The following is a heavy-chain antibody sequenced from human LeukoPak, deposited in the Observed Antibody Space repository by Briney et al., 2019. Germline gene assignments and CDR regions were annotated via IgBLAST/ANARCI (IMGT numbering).Heavy chain of an antibody. CDR2: INHSGST. V-gene: IGHV4-34*01. CDR3: ARVVLLWFGELLYYYYYMDV. J-gene: IGHJ6*03. Sequence: PSETLSLTCIVSGGSISSYYWSWIRQPPGKGLEWIGEINHSGSTNYNPSLKSRVTISVDTSKNQFSLKLSSVTAADTAVYYCARVVLLWFGELLYYYYYMDVWGKGTTVTISS. D-gene: IGHD3-10*01. CDR1: GGSISSYY.